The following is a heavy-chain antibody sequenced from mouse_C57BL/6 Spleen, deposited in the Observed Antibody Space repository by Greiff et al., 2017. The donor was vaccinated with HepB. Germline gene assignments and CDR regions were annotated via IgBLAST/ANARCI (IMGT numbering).Heavy chain of an antibody. Sequence: VQLQQPGAELVKPVASVKMSCKASGYTFTSYWITWVKQRPGQGLEWIGDIYPGSGSTNYNEKFKSKATLTVDTSSSTAYMQLSSLTSEDSAVYYCARDYYGSSYPFDYWGQGTTLTVSS. CDR3: ARDYYGSSYPFDY. CDR2: IYPGSGST. V-gene: IGHV1-55*01. J-gene: IGHJ2*01. D-gene: IGHD1-1*01. CDR1: GYTFTSYW.